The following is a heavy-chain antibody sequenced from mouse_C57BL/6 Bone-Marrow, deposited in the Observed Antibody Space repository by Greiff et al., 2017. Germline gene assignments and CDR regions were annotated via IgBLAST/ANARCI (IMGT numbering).Heavy chain of an antibody. CDR1: GYTFTSYW. D-gene: IGHD2-3*01. V-gene: IGHV1-69*01. CDR2: IDPSDSYT. Sequence: QVQLQQPGAELVMPGASVKLSCKASGYTFTSYWMHWVKQRPGQGLEWIGEIDPSDSYTNYNQKFKGKSTLTVDKSSSTAYMQLSSLTSEDSAVYYCAKDDGYRLAYWGQGTLVTGSA. J-gene: IGHJ3*01. CDR3: AKDDGYRLAY.